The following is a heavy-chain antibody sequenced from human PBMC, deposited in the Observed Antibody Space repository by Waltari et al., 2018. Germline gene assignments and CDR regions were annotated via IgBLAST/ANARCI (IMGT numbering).Heavy chain of an antibody. Sequence: EVQLVESGGGLVQPGGSLRLSCAASGFTFSSYWMSWVRQAPGKGLEWVANIKQDGSEKYYVDSVKGRCTISRDNAKNSLYLQMNSLRAEDTAVYYCARDCPPYGDCKRGVDYWGQGTLVTVSS. CDR3: ARDCPPYGDCKRGVDY. D-gene: IGHD4-17*01. CDR1: GFTFSSYW. J-gene: IGHJ4*02. V-gene: IGHV3-7*01. CDR2: IKQDGSEK.